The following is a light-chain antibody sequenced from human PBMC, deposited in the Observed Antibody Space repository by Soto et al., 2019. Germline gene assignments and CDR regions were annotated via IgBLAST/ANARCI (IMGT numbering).Light chain of an antibody. Sequence: EIVFTQSPATLSVSPGERATLSCRASQSVGRNVAWYQQKFGQPPRLLIYRASIRASGISDRFTGSGSGTEFTLTISSLQSEDFTVYYCQQYNNWPLTFGGGTKVDIK. CDR3: QQYNNWPLT. V-gene: IGKV3-15*01. J-gene: IGKJ4*01. CDR2: RAS. CDR1: QSVGRN.